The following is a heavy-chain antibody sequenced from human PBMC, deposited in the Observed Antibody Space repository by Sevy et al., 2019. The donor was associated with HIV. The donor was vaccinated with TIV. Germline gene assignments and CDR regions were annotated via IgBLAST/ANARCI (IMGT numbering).Heavy chain of an antibody. V-gene: IGHV3-11*01. Sequence: GGSLRLSCAASGFTFSDYYMSWIRQAPGKGLEWVSYISSSGSTIYYADSVKGRFTISRDNAKKPLFLQMNSLRAEDTAVYYCAGYYDFWSGYPGMDVWGQGTTVTVSS. CDR2: ISSSGSTI. CDR1: GFTFSDYY. CDR3: AGYYDFWSGYPGMDV. J-gene: IGHJ6*02. D-gene: IGHD3-3*01.